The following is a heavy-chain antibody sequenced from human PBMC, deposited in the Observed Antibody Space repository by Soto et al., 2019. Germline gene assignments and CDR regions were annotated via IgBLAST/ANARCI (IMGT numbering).Heavy chain of an antibody. CDR2: ISYDGSNK. CDR1: GFTFSSXG. CDR3: AKATNSGWYHVFDY. V-gene: IGHV3-33*05. Sequence: SGFTFSSXGMHWVRQAPGKGLEWVAVISYDGSNKYYADSVKGRFTISRDNSKNTLYLQMNSLRAEDTAVYYCAKATNSGWYHVFDYWGQGTLVTVSS. J-gene: IGHJ4*02. D-gene: IGHD6-19*01.